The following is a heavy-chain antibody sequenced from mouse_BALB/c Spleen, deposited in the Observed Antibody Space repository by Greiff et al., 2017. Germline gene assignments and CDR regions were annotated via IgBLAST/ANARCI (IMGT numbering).Heavy chain of an antibody. V-gene: IGHV1-87*01. CDR3: AREEVGLDY. J-gene: IGHJ2*01. CDR2: IYPGDGDT. CDR1: GYTFTSSW. Sequence: QVQLQQSGAELARPGASVKLSCKASGYTFTSSWMQLVKQRPGQGLEWIGAIYPGDGDTRYTQKFKGKATLTADKSSSTAYMQLSSLASEDSAVYYCAREEVGLDYWGQGTTLTVSA. D-gene: IGHD1-1*02.